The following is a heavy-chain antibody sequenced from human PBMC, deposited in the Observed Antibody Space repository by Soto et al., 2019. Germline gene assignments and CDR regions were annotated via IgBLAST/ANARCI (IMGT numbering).Heavy chain of an antibody. CDR2: IYHGENT. J-gene: IGHJ6*02. CDR1: GYSISIGYY. V-gene: IGHV4-38-2*01. D-gene: IGHD3-10*01. Sequence: SETLSLTCAVSGYSISIGYYWGWVRQTPGKGLEWIGSIYHGENTYYNPSLKSRVTISADTSNNQFSLKLSSVTAADTAVYYCARGGDTMVRGVIIFYYYGMDVWGQGATVTVSS. CDR3: ARGGDTMVRGVIIFYYYGMDV.